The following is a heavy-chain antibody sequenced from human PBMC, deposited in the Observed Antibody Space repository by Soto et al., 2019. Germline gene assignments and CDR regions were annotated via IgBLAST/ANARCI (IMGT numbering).Heavy chain of an antibody. CDR3: ARAYSSGWYLADY. D-gene: IGHD6-19*01. J-gene: IGHJ4*02. V-gene: IGHV1-18*01. CDR1: GYTFTSYG. CDR2: ISAYNGNT. Sequence: ASVKDSRKSSGYTFTSYGISGVRQAPGRGLEWMGWISAYNGNTNYAQKLQGRVTMTTDTSTRTAYMELRSLTSDDTAVYYCARAYSSGWYLADYWGQGTLVTVSS.